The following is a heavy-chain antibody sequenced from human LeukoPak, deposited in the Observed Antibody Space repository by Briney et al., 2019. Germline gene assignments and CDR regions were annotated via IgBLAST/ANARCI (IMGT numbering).Heavy chain of an antibody. D-gene: IGHD3-3*01. CDR1: GFTFSSYV. CDR3: ARQYDF. Sequence: PGGSLTLSCTASGFTFSSYVMHWVRQAPGKGLEWVAVISYDGSKKYYADSVKGRFTISRDNSKNTLYLQMNSLRTEDTALYYCARQYDFWGQGTQVTVSS. CDR2: ISYDGSKK. J-gene: IGHJ4*02. V-gene: IGHV3-30*04.